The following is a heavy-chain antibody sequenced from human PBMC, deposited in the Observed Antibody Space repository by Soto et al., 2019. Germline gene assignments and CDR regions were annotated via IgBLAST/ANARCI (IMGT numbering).Heavy chain of an antibody. CDR2: VKSKTDGGTT. CDR3: ATVGGNHGALDY. J-gene: IGHJ4*02. V-gene: IGHV3-15*07. CDR1: GFTFSNAW. Sequence: EVQLVESGGGLVKPGGSLRLSCAASGFTFSNAWMSWVRQAPGKGLVWVGRVKSKTDGGTTDYAAPVKGRLTISRDDSQNTLYLQMNSLKTEDTAVYYCATVGGNHGALDYWGQGTLVTVSS. D-gene: IGHD2-15*01.